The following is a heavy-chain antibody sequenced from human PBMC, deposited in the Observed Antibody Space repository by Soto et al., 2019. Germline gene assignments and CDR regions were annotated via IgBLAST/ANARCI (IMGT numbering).Heavy chain of an antibody. CDR2: IWYDGSNK. J-gene: IGHJ4*02. CDR1: GFTFSSYG. Sequence: GGSLRLSCAASGFTFSSYGMHWVRQAPGKGLEWVAVIWYDGSNKYYADSVKGRFTISRDKSKITLYLQMNSLGAEDTDVYYCARWSRLRSLFTAVDYWGQGTLVTVSS. CDR3: ARWSRLRSLFTAVDY. D-gene: IGHD3-3*01. V-gene: IGHV3-33*01.